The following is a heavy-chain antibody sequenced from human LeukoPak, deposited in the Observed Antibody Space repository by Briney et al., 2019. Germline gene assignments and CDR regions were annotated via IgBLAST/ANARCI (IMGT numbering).Heavy chain of an antibody. CDR2: INPNSGGT. Sequence: ASVKVSCKASGYTFTGYYMHCVRQAPGQGLEWMGWINPNSGGTNYAQKFQGRLTMTRDTSISTAYMELSRLSSDDTAVYYCARDQYCSSTSCYSGFDPWGQGTLVTVSS. CDR1: GYTFTGYY. CDR3: ARDQYCSSTSCYSGFDP. J-gene: IGHJ5*02. V-gene: IGHV1-2*02. D-gene: IGHD2-2*01.